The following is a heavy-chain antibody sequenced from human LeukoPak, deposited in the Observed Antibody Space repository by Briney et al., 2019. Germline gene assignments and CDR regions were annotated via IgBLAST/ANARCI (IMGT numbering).Heavy chain of an antibody. V-gene: IGHV3-21*01. Sequence: GGSLRLSCAASGFTFSSYSMNWVRQAPGKGLGWVSSISSSSSYIYYADSVKGRFTISRDNSQNTVSLQVNNLKTEDTALYYCAKTSLSDESGHYYYMDVWGKGTTVTVSS. J-gene: IGHJ6*03. CDR2: ISSSSSYI. CDR1: GFTFSSYS. CDR3: AKTSLSDESGHYYYMDV. D-gene: IGHD3-3*01.